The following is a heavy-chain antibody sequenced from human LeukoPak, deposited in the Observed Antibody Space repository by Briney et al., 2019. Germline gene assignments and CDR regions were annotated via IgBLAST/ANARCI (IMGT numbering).Heavy chain of an antibody. V-gene: IGHV4-59*11. CDR1: GGSISSHY. D-gene: IGHD2-15*01. Sequence: PSETLSLTCTVSGGSISSHYWSWIRQPPGKGLEWIGYIYYSGSTNYNPSLKSRVTISVDTSKNQFSLKLSSVTAADTAVYYCARAGYCSGGSCYSVGYGMDVWGQGTTVTVSS. J-gene: IGHJ6*02. CDR3: ARAGYCSGGSCYSVGYGMDV. CDR2: IYYSGST.